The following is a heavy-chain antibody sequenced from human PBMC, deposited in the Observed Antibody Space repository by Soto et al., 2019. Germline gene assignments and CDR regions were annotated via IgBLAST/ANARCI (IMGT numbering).Heavy chain of an antibody. CDR2: ISGSGGST. J-gene: IGHJ6*02. CDR1: GFTFSSYA. D-gene: IGHD3-10*01. Sequence: PGGSLRLSCAASGFTFSSYAMSWVRQAPGKGLEWVPAISGSGGSTYYADSVKGRFTISRDNSKNTLYLQMNSLRAEDTAVYYCAKDSHYYGPGWYYYAGMDVWGQGTTVTVSS. V-gene: IGHV3-23*01. CDR3: AKDSHYYGPGWYYYAGMDV.